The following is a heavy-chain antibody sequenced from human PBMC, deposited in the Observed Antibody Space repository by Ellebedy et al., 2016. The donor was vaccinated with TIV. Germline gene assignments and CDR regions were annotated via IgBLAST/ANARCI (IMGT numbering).Heavy chain of an antibody. V-gene: IGHV3-7*01. D-gene: IGHD4-17*01. J-gene: IGHJ3*01. CDR1: GFTFSSYW. CDR2: INQDGSEK. Sequence: GESLKISCAAPGFTFSSYWMSWVRQAPGKGLGWVANINQDGSEKYYVDSVRGRFTISRDNAKNSLYLQMTSLGADDSAVYYCATDGSYGDYRSPAHAFEFWGQGTMVTVSS. CDR3: ATDGSYGDYRSPAHAFEF.